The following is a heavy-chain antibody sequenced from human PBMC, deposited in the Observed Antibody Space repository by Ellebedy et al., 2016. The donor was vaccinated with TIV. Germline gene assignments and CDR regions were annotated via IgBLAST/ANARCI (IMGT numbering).Heavy chain of an antibody. J-gene: IGHJ3*02. CDR3: ARDGGYLPDQYAFDI. V-gene: IGHV3-48*03. CDR2: ISSSGSTI. Sequence: GGSLRLSCAASGFTFSSYEMNWVRQAPGKGLEWVSYISSSGSTIYYADSVKGRFTISRDNAKNSLYLQMNSLRAEDTAVYYCARDGGYLPDQYAFDIWGQGTMVTVSS. D-gene: IGHD5-12*01. CDR1: GFTFSSYE.